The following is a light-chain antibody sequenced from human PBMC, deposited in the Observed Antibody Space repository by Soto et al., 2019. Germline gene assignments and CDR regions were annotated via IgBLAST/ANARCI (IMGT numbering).Light chain of an antibody. CDR1: QGISSY. J-gene: IGKJ4*01. CDR2: AAS. CDR3: QQLNTYPLT. Sequence: DIQLTQSPSFLSASVGDRVTITCRASQGISSYLAWYQQKPGKAPKVLIYAASTLRSGVPSRFSGSGSGTEFTLTISSLQPEDFATYYCQQLNTYPLTFGGGTKVEIK. V-gene: IGKV1-9*01.